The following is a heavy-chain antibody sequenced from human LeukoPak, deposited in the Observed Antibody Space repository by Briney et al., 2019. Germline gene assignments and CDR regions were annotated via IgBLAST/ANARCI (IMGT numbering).Heavy chain of an antibody. CDR1: GFTFSSYS. V-gene: IGHV3-21*01. CDR3: ARAAPMVRPLDT. Sequence: GGSLRLSCAASGFTFSSYSMNWVCQAPGKGLEWVSSISSSSSYIYYADSVKGRFTISRDNAKNSLYLQMNSLRAEDTAVYYCARAAPMVRPLDTWGQGTMVTVSS. CDR2: ISSSSSYI. D-gene: IGHD3-10*01. J-gene: IGHJ3*02.